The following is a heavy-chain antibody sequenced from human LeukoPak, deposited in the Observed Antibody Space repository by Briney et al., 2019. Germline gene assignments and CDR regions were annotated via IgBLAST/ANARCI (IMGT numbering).Heavy chain of an antibody. V-gene: IGHV4-34*01. CDR3: ASEPRRSYYYYGMDV. CDR1: GGSFSGYY. J-gene: IGHJ6*02. D-gene: IGHD1-14*01. CDR2: INHSGST. Sequence: SETLSLTCAVYGGSFSGYYWSWIRQPPGKGLEWIGEINHSGSTNYNQSLKSRVTISVDTSKNQFSLKLSSVTAADTAVYYCASEPRRSYYYYGMDVWGQGTTVTVSS.